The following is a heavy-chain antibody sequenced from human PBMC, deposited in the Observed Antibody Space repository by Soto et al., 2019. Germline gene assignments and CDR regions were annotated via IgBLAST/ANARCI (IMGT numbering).Heavy chain of an antibody. Sequence: PGGSLRLSCEASGFTFSSCAMSWVRQTPGKGLEWVSGINEFGGGTWYADSVKGRFTISRDNSRNTLHLQMDNLRAEDTGVFYCARDSQHITAAPFPYWNFDLWGRGTLVTVSS. CDR3: ARDSQHITAAPFPYWNFDL. CDR1: GFTFSSCA. V-gene: IGHV3-23*01. D-gene: IGHD6-25*01. J-gene: IGHJ2*01. CDR2: INEFGGGT.